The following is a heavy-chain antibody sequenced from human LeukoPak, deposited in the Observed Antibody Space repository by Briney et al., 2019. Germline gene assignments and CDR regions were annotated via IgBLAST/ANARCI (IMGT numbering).Heavy chain of an antibody. CDR2: IKSDGSTT. J-gene: IGHJ4*02. D-gene: IGHD5-18*01. CDR1: GFTFSSYG. CDR3: ARDVRGGYHDY. Sequence: TGGSLRLSCAASGFTFSSYGMHWVRQAPGKGLVWVSYIKSDGSTTKYADSVKGRFTISRDNAKNTLYLHTNSLRAEDTAVYYCARDVRGGYHDYWGQGTLVTVSS. V-gene: IGHV3-74*01.